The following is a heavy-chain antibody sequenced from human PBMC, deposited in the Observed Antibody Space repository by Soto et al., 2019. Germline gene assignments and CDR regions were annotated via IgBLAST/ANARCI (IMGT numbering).Heavy chain of an antibody. CDR3: GRENITAAGNAGTDL. V-gene: IGHV6-1*01. J-gene: IGHJ5*02. D-gene: IGHD6-13*01. Sequence: PSQTLSLTCAISGDSVSSNSGAWNWIRQSPSRGLEWLGRTYYRSKWYNDYGVSVKSRITINVDTSKNQFSLQLTSVTPEDTAVYYCGRENITAAGNAGTDLWGQGALVTVSS. CDR1: GDSVSSNSGA. CDR2: TYYRSKWYN.